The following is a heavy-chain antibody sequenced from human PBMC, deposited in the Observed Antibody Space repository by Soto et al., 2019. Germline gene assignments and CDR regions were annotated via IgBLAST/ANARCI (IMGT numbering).Heavy chain of an antibody. D-gene: IGHD3-22*01. Sequence: KPSETLSLTCTVFGGSIAGGDYYWAWIRQPPGRGLEWIGYIYSSGTTYYNPTLKGRLTISLAQSQVSLMLTSVTDTETGVYYCARGYYESSVYYVGSQAFECWGQGARVTVS. CDR2: IYSSGTT. CDR1: GGSIAGGDYY. CDR3: ARGYYESSVYYVGSQAFEC. V-gene: IGHV4-30-4*01. J-gene: IGHJ4*02.